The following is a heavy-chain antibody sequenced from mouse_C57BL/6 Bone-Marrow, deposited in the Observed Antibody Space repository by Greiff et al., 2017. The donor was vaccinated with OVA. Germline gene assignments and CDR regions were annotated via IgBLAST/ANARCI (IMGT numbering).Heavy chain of an antibody. CDR1: GYTFTNYW. CDR3: ARSFHWYFDV. CDR2: IYPGGGYT. V-gene: IGHV1-63*01. J-gene: IGHJ1*03. Sequence: VMLVESGAELVRPGTSVKMSCKASGYTFTNYWIGWAKQRPGHGLEWIGDIYPGGGYTNYNEKFKGKATLTADKSSSTAYMQFSSLTSEDSAIYYCARSFHWYFDVWGTGTTVTVSS.